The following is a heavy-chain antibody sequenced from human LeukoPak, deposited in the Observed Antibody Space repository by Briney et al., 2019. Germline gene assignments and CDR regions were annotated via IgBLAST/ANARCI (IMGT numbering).Heavy chain of an antibody. Sequence: PGGSLRLSCAASGFTFSSYAMSWVRQAPGKGLEWVSHINSDGSITSYPDSVKGRFTISRDNAKNTLYLQMNSLRAEDTAVYYCARDAVDTANAVWGQGTTVTVSS. J-gene: IGHJ6*01. CDR1: GFTFSSYA. CDR2: INSDGSIT. V-gene: IGHV3-74*01. CDR3: ARDAVDTANAV. D-gene: IGHD5-18*01.